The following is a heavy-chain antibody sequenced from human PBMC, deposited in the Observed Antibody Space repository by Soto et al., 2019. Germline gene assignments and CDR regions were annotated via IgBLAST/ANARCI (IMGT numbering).Heavy chain of an antibody. CDR2: IYYSGST. CDR3: ARGLERYCSGGSCPSWFDP. CDR1: GGSISSGDYY. Sequence: SETLSLTCTVSGGSISSGDYYWSWIRQPPGKGLEWIGYIYYSGSTYCNPSLKSRVTISVDTSKNQFSLKLSSVTAADTAVHYCARGLERYCSGGSCPSWFDPWGQGTLVTVSS. V-gene: IGHV4-30-4*01. D-gene: IGHD2-15*01. J-gene: IGHJ5*02.